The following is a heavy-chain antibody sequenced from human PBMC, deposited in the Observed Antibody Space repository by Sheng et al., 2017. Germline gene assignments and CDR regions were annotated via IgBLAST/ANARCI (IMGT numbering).Heavy chain of an antibody. V-gene: IGHV4-34*01. CDR1: GGSFSGYY. J-gene: IGHJ6*02. Sequence: QVQLQQWGEGLLKPSETLSLTCAVYGGSFSGYYWSWIRQPPGKGLEWIGEINHSGSTNYNPSLKSRVTISVDTSKNQFSLKLSSVTAADTAVYYCARLPRFSLVYYYYYGMDVWGQGTTVTVSS. CDR3: ARLPRFSLVYYYYYGMDV. D-gene: IGHD3-3*01. CDR2: INHSGST.